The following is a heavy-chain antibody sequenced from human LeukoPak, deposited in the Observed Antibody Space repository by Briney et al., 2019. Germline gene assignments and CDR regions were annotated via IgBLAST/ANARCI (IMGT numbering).Heavy chain of an antibody. Sequence: GGSLRLSCAASGFTLSTYAMSWVRQAPGKGLEWVSAISGSGGSTYYADSVKGRFTISRDNSKNTLYLQMNSLRAEDTAVYYCATEVLNSYGYFYDYWGQGTLVTVSS. CDR2: ISGSGGST. J-gene: IGHJ4*02. CDR3: ATEVLNSYGYFYDY. D-gene: IGHD5-18*01. CDR1: GFTLSTYA. V-gene: IGHV3-23*01.